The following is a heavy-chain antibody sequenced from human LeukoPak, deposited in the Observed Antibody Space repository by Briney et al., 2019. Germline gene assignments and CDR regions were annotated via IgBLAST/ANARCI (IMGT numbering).Heavy chain of an antibody. D-gene: IGHD6-13*01. CDR3: AKGGPYSSSWYGGYFDY. J-gene: IGHJ4*02. Sequence: GGSLRLSCAASGFTFDDYGMSWVRQAPGKGLEWVSAISGSGGSTYYADPVKGRFTISRDNSKNTLYLQMNSLRAEDTAVYYCAKGGPYSSSWYGGYFDYGGQGTLATVS. CDR1: GFTFDDYG. V-gene: IGHV3-23*01. CDR2: ISGSGGST.